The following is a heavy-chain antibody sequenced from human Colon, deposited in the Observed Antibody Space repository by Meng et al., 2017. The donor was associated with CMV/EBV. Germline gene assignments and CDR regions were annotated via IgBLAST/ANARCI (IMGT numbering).Heavy chain of an antibody. J-gene: IGHJ4*02. Sequence: ASVKVSCKASGYSFSGYYIHWVRQAPGPGLEWMGSLNPKSGGIKYAQKFQGRVTMTRDTSINTAYMDLTRLTSDDTAVYLCARGPSSTIPGFPYWGQGTLVTVSS. D-gene: IGHD2-15*01. CDR1: GYSFSGYY. V-gene: IGHV1-2*02. CDR3: ARGPSSTIPGFPY. CDR2: LNPKSGGI.